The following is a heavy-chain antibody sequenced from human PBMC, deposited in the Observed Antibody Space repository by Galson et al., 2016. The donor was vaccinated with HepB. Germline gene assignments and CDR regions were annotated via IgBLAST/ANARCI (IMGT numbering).Heavy chain of an antibody. D-gene: IGHD1-26*01. Sequence: LRLSCAASGFTFSSYAMNWVRQAPGKGLEWVAVVSYDGETKYYADSVKGRFTISRDNAKNSLYLQMNSLRDEDTAVYYCARVGGATNDYWGRGTLVTVSS. J-gene: IGHJ4*02. CDR3: ARVGGATNDY. CDR1: GFTFSSYA. CDR2: VSYDGETK. V-gene: IGHV3-30*03.